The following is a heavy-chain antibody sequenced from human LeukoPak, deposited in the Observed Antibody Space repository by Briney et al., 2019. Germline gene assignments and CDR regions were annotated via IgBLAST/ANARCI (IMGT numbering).Heavy chain of an antibody. CDR2: INHSGST. V-gene: IGHV4-34*01. CDR1: GGSFSGYY. CDR3: AREPAGAVHFQH. J-gene: IGHJ1*01. D-gene: IGHD1-14*01. Sequence: SETLSLTCAVYGGSFSGYYWSWIRQPPGKGLEWIGEINHSGSTNYNPSLKSRVTISVDTSKNQFSLKLSSVTAADTAVYYCAREPAGAVHFQHWGQGTLVTVSS.